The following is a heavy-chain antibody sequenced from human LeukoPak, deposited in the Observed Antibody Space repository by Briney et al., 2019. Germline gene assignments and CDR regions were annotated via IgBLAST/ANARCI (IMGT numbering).Heavy chain of an antibody. Sequence: ASVKVSCKASGYTFTGYYIHWVRQAPGQGLDWMGRINPNNGGTNYAQKFQGRVTMTRDMSMSTAYMELSRLRSDDTAVYYCAGEDNSSDYRPFDIWGQGTMVTVPS. V-gene: IGHV1-2*06. CDR1: GYTFTGYY. CDR3: AGEDNSSDYRPFDI. D-gene: IGHD3-22*01. CDR2: INPNNGGT. J-gene: IGHJ3*02.